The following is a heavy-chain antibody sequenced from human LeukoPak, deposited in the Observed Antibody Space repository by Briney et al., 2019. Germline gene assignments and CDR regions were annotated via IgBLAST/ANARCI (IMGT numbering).Heavy chain of an antibody. CDR2: IDPNSGDT. CDR3: AREFFESSGYYARNLDY. J-gene: IGHJ4*02. Sequence: GASVKVSCKASGYTFTAYYMTWVRQAPGQGLEWMGWIDPNSGDTSYAQNFQGRVAMTRDTSISTAYMELSRLRSDDTAVYYCAREFFESSGYYARNLDYWGQGTLVTVSS. V-gene: IGHV1-2*02. D-gene: IGHD3-22*01. CDR1: GYTFTAYY.